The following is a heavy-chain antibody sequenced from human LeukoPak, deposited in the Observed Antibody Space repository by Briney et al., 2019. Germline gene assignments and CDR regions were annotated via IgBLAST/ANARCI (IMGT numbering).Heavy chain of an antibody. CDR2: ISSSRSYI. V-gene: IGHV3-21*01. D-gene: IGHD3-22*01. CDR3: ARDRPNVDSTGYYSRHDAFDI. Sequence: GGSLRLSCAASGFTFSSYSMNWVRQAPGKGLEWVSSISSSRSYIYYADSVKGRFTISRDNAKNSLYLQMNSLRAEDTAVYYCARDRPNVDSTGYYSRHDAFDIWGQGTMVTVSS. CDR1: GFTFSSYS. J-gene: IGHJ3*02.